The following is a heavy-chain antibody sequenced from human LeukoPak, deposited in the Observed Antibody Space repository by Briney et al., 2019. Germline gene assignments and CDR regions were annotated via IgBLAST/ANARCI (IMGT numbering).Heavy chain of an antibody. CDR2: IYYSGST. J-gene: IGHJ4*02. CDR1: GGSISSGGYY. CDR3: ASAEYSSSYFDY. D-gene: IGHD6-6*01. Sequence: SETLSLTCTVSGGSISSGGYYWSWIRQHPGKGLEWIGYIYYSGSTYYNPSLKSRVTISVDTSKNQFSLKLSSVTAADTAVYYCASAEYSSSYFDYWGQGTLVTVSS. V-gene: IGHV4-31*03.